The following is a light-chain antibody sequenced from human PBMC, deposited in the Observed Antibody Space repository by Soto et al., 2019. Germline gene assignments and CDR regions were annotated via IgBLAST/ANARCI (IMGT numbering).Light chain of an antibody. Sequence: IQMTQSPSSRSSSFGDRVTITWRASQSIGSYLNWYQQKPGKAPNLLIHGGSILQSGVPPRFSGGGGGTDGTLTISSLKQEDGARYYCQQNYTSTLTFGGGTKVDIK. CDR3: QQNYTSTLT. CDR1: QSIGSY. CDR2: GGS. V-gene: IGKV1-39*01. J-gene: IGKJ4*01.